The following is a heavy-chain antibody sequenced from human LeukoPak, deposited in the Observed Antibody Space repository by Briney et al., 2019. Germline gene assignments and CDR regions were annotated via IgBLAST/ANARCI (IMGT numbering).Heavy chain of an antibody. Sequence: SETLSLTCAVYAGSFSGYYWSWIRQPPGKGLEWIGEINHSGSTNYNPSLKSRVTISVDTSKNQFSLKLSSVTAADTAVYYCASRKRYSGSHNDYWGQGTLVTVSS. J-gene: IGHJ4*02. CDR2: INHSGST. D-gene: IGHD1-26*01. CDR3: ASRKRYSGSHNDY. CDR1: AGSFSGYY. V-gene: IGHV4-34*01.